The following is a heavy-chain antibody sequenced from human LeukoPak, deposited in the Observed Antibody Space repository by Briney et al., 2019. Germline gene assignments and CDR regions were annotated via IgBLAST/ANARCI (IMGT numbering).Heavy chain of an antibody. CDR1: GYTFTNYD. CDR2: TNPNSGDT. J-gene: IGHJ4*02. Sequence: PRASVKVSCKASGYTFTNYDLTWVRQATGQGLEWMGWTNPNSGDTGYAQKFQGRLTMTRDTSISTAYMELSSLRSEDTAVYYCARGFAAYDTSDYAFSYYWGQGTLVTVSS. CDR3: ARGFAAYDTSDYAFSYY. V-gene: IGHV1-8*01. D-gene: IGHD3-22*01.